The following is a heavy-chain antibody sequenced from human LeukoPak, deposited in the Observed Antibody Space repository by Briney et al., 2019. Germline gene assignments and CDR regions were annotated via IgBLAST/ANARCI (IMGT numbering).Heavy chain of an antibody. CDR2: IIPILGIA. V-gene: IGHV1-69*04. J-gene: IGHJ6*02. D-gene: IGHD2-15*01. Sequence: ASVKVSCKASGGTFSSYAISWVRQAPGQGLEWMGRIIPILGIANYAQKFQGRVTITADKSTSTAYMELSSLRSEDTAVYYRARVFPIVVVVAATRGPYYYGMDVWGQGTTVTVSS. CDR3: ARVFPIVVVVAATRGPYYYGMDV. CDR1: GGTFSSYA.